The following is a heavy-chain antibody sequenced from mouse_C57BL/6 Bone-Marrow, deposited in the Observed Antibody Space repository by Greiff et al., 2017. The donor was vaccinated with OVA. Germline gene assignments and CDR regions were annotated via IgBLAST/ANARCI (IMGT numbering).Heavy chain of an antibody. J-gene: IGHJ1*03. CDR3: ARVPYYSNWGRDWYFDV. Sequence: VQLQQPGAELVKPGASVKLSCKASGYTFTSYWMHWVKQRPGQGLEWIGMIHPNSGSTNYNEKFKSKATLTVDKSSSTAYMQLSSLTSEDSAVYYCARVPYYSNWGRDWYFDVWGTGTTVTVSS. CDR1: GYTFTSYW. CDR2: IHPNSGST. V-gene: IGHV1-64*01. D-gene: IGHD2-5*01.